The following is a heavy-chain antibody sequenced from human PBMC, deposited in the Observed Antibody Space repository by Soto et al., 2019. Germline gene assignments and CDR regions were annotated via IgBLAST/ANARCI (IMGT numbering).Heavy chain of an antibody. Sequence: SGTPSPTRTVSGGSISSSSYYWGWVRQPPGEGVEGIGSIYYSGSTYYNPSLKSRVTISVDTSKNQFSLKLSSVTAADTAVYYCARHNSGYEFYYYYYGMDVWGQGTTVTVSS. D-gene: IGHD5-12*01. CDR3: ARHNSGYEFYYYYYGMDV. CDR2: IYYSGST. J-gene: IGHJ6*02. V-gene: IGHV4-39*01. CDR1: GGSISSSSYY.